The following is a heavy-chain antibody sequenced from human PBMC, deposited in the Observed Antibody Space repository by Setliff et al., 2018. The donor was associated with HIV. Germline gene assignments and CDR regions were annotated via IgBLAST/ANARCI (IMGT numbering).Heavy chain of an antibody. CDR3: ARGRNYDSSGYGDYYYYMDV. D-gene: IGHD3-22*01. CDR2: IIPIFGTT. V-gene: IGHV1-69*13. J-gene: IGHJ6*03. CDR1: GDTFSSYP. Sequence: ASVKVSCKASGDTFSSYPISWVRQAPGQGLEWMGGIIPIFGTTHYAQKFQGRVTVTADESTSTAYMQLSSLRSDDTAVYYCARGRNYDSSGYGDYYYYMDVWGKGTTVTVS.